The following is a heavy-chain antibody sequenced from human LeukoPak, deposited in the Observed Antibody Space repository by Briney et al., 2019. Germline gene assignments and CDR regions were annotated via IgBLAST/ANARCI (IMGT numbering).Heavy chain of an antibody. D-gene: IGHD1-26*01. V-gene: IGHV4-61*02. CDR3: ARKSSGSIDH. Sequence: SQTLSLTCTASGGSIRSGSYYWSWIRQPAGKGLEWIGRIYTSGSTNYNPSLKSRVTISVDTSKNQFSLKLSSVTAADTAVYYCARKSSGSIDHWGQGTLVTVSS. J-gene: IGHJ4*02. CDR2: IYTSGST. CDR1: GGSIRSGSYY.